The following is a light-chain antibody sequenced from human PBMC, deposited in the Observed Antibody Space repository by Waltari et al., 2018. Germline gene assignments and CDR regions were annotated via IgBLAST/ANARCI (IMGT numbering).Light chain of an antibody. V-gene: IGLV1-44*01. CDR2: SNN. J-gene: IGLJ2*01. Sequence: QSVLPQPPSASGTPGQRVTLSCSGSSSNIGTEPVPWYQQLPGTAPTLLIYSNNQRPSGVPVRFSGSKSGTSASLAISGLQPEDEADYYCASWDNSLNVVVFGGGTKLTVL. CDR3: ASWDNSLNVVV. CDR1: SSNIGTEP.